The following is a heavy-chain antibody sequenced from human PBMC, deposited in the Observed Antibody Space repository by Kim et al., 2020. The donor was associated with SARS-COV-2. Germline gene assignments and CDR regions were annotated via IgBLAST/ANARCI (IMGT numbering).Heavy chain of an antibody. CDR1: GGTFSSYA. D-gene: IGHD6-19*01. Sequence: SVKVSCKASGGTFSSYAISWVRQAPGQGLEWMGRIIPILGIANYAQKFQGRVTITADKPTSTAYMELSSLRSEDTAVYYCATRWRQWTYALEDYYGMDVWGQGTTVTVSS. CDR3: ATRWRQWTYALEDYYGMDV. V-gene: IGHV1-69*04. J-gene: IGHJ6*02. CDR2: IIPILGIA.